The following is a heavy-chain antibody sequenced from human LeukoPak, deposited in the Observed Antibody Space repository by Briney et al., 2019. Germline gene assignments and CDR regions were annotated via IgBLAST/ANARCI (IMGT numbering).Heavy chain of an antibody. D-gene: IGHD3-22*01. CDR1: GGIFSGFA. Sequence: SVTVSCTNSGGIFSGFAFSWVRQVPGLGPEWMGVIIPFLGTANYAQKFQGRLTITADDSTTTAYMQLTSLTSDDTAVYYCALTSYHDNSGSIVWGPGTRVTVSS. CDR3: ALTSYHDNSGSIV. J-gene: IGHJ3*01. CDR2: IIPFLGTA. V-gene: IGHV1-69*01.